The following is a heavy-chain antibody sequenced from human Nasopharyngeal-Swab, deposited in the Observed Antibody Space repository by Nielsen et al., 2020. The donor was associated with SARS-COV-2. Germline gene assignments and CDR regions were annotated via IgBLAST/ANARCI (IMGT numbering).Heavy chain of an antibody. CDR1: GGSFSGYY. Sequence: SETLSLTCAVYGGSFSGYYWSWIRQPPGKGLEWIGEINHSGSTNYNPPLKSRVTISIDTSKNQFSLKLSSVTAADTAVYYCARALWKKSYYYYMDVWGKGTTVTVSS. CDR2: INHSGST. J-gene: IGHJ6*03. D-gene: IGHD2/OR15-2a*01. CDR3: ARALWKKSYYYYMDV. V-gene: IGHV4-34*01.